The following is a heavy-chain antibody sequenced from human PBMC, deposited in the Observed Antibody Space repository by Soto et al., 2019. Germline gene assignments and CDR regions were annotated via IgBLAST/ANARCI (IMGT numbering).Heavy chain of an antibody. Sequence: GPEVEVSCKAPRGTFSSDSINWVRQAPGQGLEWMGGIIPIFGAANYAQKFQGRVTITADESTSTAYMELSSMRSEDTAVYYCARGAGYYDSSGYYYRAFDIWGQGTMVTVSS. CDR2: IIPIFGAA. CDR1: RGTFSSDS. J-gene: IGHJ3*02. V-gene: IGHV1-69*13. CDR3: ARGAGYYDSSGYYYRAFDI. D-gene: IGHD3-22*01.